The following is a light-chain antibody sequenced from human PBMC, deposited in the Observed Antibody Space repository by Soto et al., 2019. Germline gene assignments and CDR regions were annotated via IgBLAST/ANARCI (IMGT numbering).Light chain of an antibody. Sequence: ETVLTQSPGTLSLSPRERATLSCRASQRISSNYLAWYQQKPGQAPRLLIDGASYRATGIPDRFSGSGSGTDFTLTITRLEPEDFAVYYCQQYGSSLLTFGGGTKV. CDR3: QQYGSSLLT. J-gene: IGKJ4*01. CDR1: QRISSNY. V-gene: IGKV3-20*01. CDR2: GAS.